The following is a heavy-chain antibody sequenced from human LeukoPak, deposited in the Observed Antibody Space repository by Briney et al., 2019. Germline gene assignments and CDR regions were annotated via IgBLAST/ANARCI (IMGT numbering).Heavy chain of an antibody. CDR2: INHSAGA. V-gene: IGHV4-34*01. D-gene: IGHD1-26*01. J-gene: IGHJ6*03. Sequence: SETLSLTCAVYGGSLSGYYWTWVRQPPGKGLEWIGEINHSAGANYSPSLKSRVTISLDTSKNQFSLKLRSVTAADTAVYYCARLTWELPPGGLYYNYYIDVWDKGATVTVSS. CDR1: GGSLSGYY. CDR3: ARLTWELPPGGLYYNYYIDV.